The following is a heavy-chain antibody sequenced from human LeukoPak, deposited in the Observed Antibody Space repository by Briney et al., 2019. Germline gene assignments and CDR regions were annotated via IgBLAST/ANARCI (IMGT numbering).Heavy chain of an antibody. Sequence: PSGTLSLTCDVSGGSIDSTNWWNWVRQPPGKGLEWIGEIHHDGRINYNPSLKSRVTLTVDKSKNQFSLRLNSVTAADTAMYYCARSHDHLWGNYPDYWGQGTLVTVSS. D-gene: IGHD3-16*02. CDR1: GGSIDSTNW. CDR2: IHHDGRI. V-gene: IGHV4-4*02. CDR3: ARSHDHLWGNYPDY. J-gene: IGHJ4*02.